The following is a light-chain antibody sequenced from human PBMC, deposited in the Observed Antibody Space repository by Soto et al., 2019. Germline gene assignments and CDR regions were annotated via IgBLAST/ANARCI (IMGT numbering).Light chain of an antibody. Sequence: EIVMTQSPATLSVSPGERATLSCRASQSVSSNLAWYQQKPGQTPKLLIYVASTRATGIPARFSGSGSGTEFTLTIRRLQCEDFAVSYCQKYNVWPLNFGGGTKVELK. V-gene: IGKV3-15*01. CDR2: VAS. CDR3: QKYNVWPLN. J-gene: IGKJ4*01. CDR1: QSVSSN.